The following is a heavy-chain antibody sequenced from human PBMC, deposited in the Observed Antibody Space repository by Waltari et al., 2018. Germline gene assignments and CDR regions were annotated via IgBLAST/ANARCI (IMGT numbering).Heavy chain of an antibody. CDR1: GGTFSSYA. CDR3: ARAAADNYYYYYMDV. J-gene: IGHJ6*03. Sequence: QVQLVQSGAEVKKPGSSVKVSCKASGGTFSSYAISWVRQAPGQGLEWMGGIIPILGIANYAQKFPGRVTITADKSTSTAYMELSSLRSEDTAVYYCARAAADNYYYYYMDVWGKGTTVTVSS. CDR2: IIPILGIA. D-gene: IGHD6-13*01. V-gene: IGHV1-69*10.